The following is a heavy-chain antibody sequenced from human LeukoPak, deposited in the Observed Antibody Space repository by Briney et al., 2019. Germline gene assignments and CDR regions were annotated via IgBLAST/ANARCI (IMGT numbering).Heavy chain of an antibody. J-gene: IGHJ4*02. CDR2: ISAYNGNT. V-gene: IGHV1-18*01. Sequence: ASVKVSCKASGYTFTSYGISWVRQAPGQGLEWMGWISAYNGNTNYAQKLQGRVTMTTDTSTSTAYMELRSLRSDDTAVYYCARTKGRMVVVTATLPDYWGQGTLVTVSS. D-gene: IGHD2-21*02. CDR3: ARTKGRMVVVTATLPDY. CDR1: GYTFTSYG.